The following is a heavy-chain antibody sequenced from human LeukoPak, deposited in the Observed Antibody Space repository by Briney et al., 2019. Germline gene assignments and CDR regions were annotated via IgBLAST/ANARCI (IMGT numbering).Heavy chain of an antibody. V-gene: IGHV1-2*06. J-gene: IGHJ4*02. CDR1: GYTFTNYY. CDR3: TRIIDY. Sequence: ASVKVSCKASGYTFTNYYIHWVRQAPGQGLEWMGRIDPNTGDTNYAQKFQGRVTMTRDTSISTAYMELSRLRSDDTAVYYCTRIIDYWGQRTLVTVSS. CDR2: IDPNTGDT.